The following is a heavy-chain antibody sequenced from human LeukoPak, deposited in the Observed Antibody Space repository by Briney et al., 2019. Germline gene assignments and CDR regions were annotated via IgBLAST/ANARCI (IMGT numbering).Heavy chain of an antibody. V-gene: IGHV1-24*01. CDR2: FDPEDGET. CDR1: GYTLTELS. CDR3: ATQLLSIQYLQH. D-gene: IGHD2-2*01. Sequence: ASVKVSCKVSGYTLTELSMHWVRQAPGKGLEWMGGFDPEDGETIYAQKFQGRVTMTEDTSTDTAYMELSSLRSEDTAVYYCATQLLSIQYLQHWGQGTLVTVSS. J-gene: IGHJ1*01.